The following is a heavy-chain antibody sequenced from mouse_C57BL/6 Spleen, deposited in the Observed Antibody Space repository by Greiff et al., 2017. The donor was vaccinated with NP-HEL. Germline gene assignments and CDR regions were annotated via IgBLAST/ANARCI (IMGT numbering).Heavy chain of an antibody. CDR1: GYTFTSYW. Sequence: QVQLKQPGAELVKPGASVKLSCKASGYTFTSYWMHWVKQRPGQGLEWIGMIHPNSGSTNYNEKFKSKATLTVDKSSSTAYMQLSSLTSEDSAVYYCARVTTVVAFDYWGQGTTLTVSS. J-gene: IGHJ2*01. CDR3: ARVTTVVAFDY. D-gene: IGHD1-1*01. CDR2: IHPNSGST. V-gene: IGHV1-64*01.